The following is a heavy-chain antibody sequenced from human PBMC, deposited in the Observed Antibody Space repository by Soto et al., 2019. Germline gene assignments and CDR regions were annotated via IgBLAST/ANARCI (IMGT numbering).Heavy chain of an antibody. D-gene: IGHD5-12*01. Sequence: PGGTLRLSCTASGVTHSGSVLYWVRQPSGKGLEWVGRIRSRSNGYATAYAASVRGRFTISRDDSKNTAYLQMNSLKTEDTAVYYCSRPGYSNYASDYWGRESLGTVSS. CDR3: SRPGYSNYASDY. CDR1: GVTHSGSV. V-gene: IGHV3-73*01. CDR2: IRSRSNGYAT. J-gene: IGHJ4*01.